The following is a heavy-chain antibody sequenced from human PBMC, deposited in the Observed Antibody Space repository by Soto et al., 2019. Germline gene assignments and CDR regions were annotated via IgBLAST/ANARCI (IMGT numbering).Heavy chain of an antibody. D-gene: IGHD2-8*01. Sequence: ASVKVSCKASGYSFTDYHIHWVRKAPGQGLEWLGRINPKSGGTSTAQKFQGWVTMTTDTSISTASMELTRLTSDDTAIYYCARGDSTDCSNGVCSFFYNHDMDVWGQGTTVTVSS. J-gene: IGHJ6*02. CDR3: ARGDSTDCSNGVCSFFYNHDMDV. CDR2: INPKSGGT. CDR1: GYSFTDYH. V-gene: IGHV1-2*04.